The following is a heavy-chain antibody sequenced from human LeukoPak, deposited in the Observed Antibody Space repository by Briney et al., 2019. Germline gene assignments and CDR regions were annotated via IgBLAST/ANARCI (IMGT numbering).Heavy chain of an antibody. CDR3: ARGDYYGSGSYFDY. Sequence: PSQTLSLTCTVSGGSISSGDYYWSWIRQPPGKGLEWIGYIYYSGSTNYNPSLKSRVTISVDTSKNQFSLKVSSVTAADTAVYYCARGDYYGSGSYFDYWGQGTLVTVSS. CDR2: IYYSGST. D-gene: IGHD3-10*01. V-gene: IGHV4-30-4*08. CDR1: GGSISSGDYY. J-gene: IGHJ4*02.